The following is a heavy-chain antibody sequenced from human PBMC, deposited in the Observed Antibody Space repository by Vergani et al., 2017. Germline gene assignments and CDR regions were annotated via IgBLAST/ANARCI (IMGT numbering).Heavy chain of an antibody. CDR1: GGTFSSYA. V-gene: IGHV1-69*11. Sequence: QVQLVQSGAKVKKPGSSVKVSCKASGGTFSSYALNWVRQAPGQGLEWMGSIIPSLATTIYAQKFQGRVTITADESTSTAYMELSSLKSEDTAVFYCARATCSGGSCYRGFEYWGQGSLITVSS. CDR2: IIPSLATT. J-gene: IGHJ4*02. CDR3: ARATCSGGSCYRGFEY. D-gene: IGHD2-15*01.